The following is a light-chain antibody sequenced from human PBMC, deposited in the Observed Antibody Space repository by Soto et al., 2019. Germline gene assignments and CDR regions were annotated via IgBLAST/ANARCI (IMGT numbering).Light chain of an antibody. V-gene: IGKV1-27*01. CDR2: VAS. Sequence: DIQMTQSPSSLSASVGDRVTITCRASQDISQYLAWYQQKPGKVPRLLIYVASTLQSGVPSRFSGSGSGTDFTLTISSLQPEDVGSYYCQKYNSAPWTFGQGTKVEIK. CDR1: QDISQY. CDR3: QKYNSAPWT. J-gene: IGKJ1*01.